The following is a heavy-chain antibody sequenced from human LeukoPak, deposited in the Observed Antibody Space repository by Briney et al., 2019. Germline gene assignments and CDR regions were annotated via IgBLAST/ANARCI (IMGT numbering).Heavy chain of an antibody. D-gene: IGHD3-10*01. V-gene: IGHV4-59*01. Sequence: SETLSLTCTVSGGSISSYYWSWIRQPPGKGLEWFGYIYYSGSTNYNPSLKSRVTISVDTSKNQFSLKLSSVTAADTAVYYCARGSGGSGRRLDPWGQGTLVTVSS. CDR3: ARGSGGSGRRLDP. J-gene: IGHJ5*02. CDR2: IYYSGST. CDR1: GGSISSYY.